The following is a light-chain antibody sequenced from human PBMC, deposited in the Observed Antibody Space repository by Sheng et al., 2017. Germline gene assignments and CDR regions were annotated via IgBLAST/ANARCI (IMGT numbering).Light chain of an antibody. V-gene: IGLV2-23*01. CDR2: EGN. Sequence: QSALTQPASVSGSPGQSITISCTGTSSDVGGYNYVSWFQQHPGKAPKLMIYEGNKRPSGVSNRFSGSESGNTASLTISGLQTEDEADYYCCSYAGSSTWVFGGGSKLTVL. J-gene: IGLJ3*02. CDR3: CSYAGSSTWV. CDR1: SSDVGGYNY.